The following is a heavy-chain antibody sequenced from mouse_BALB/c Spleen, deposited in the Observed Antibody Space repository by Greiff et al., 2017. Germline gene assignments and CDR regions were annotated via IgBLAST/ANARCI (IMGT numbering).Heavy chain of an antibody. CDR3: ARHEGITGAWFAY. CDR1: GFTFSSYT. CDR2: ISNGGGST. Sequence: EVQLVESGGGLVQPGGSLKLSCAASGFTFSSYTMSWVRQTPEKRLEWVAYISNGGGSTYYPDTVKGRFTISRDNAKNTLYLQMSSLKSEDTAMYYCARHEGITGAWFAYWGQGTLVTVSA. V-gene: IGHV5-12-2*01. D-gene: IGHD2-4*01. J-gene: IGHJ3*01.